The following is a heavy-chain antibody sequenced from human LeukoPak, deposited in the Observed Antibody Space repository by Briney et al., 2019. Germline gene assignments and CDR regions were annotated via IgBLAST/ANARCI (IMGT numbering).Heavy chain of an antibody. D-gene: IGHD3-10*01. CDR3: ARERDGSGTQRGLDY. J-gene: IGHJ4*02. CDR2: IYTSGST. V-gene: IGHV4-61*02. CDR1: GGSISSGSYY. Sequence: KPSETLSLTCTVSGGSISSGSYYWNWIRQPAGKGLEWIGRIYTSGSTNYSPSLKSRVTISVDTSKNQFSLKLSSVTAADTAVYYCARERDGSGTQRGLDYWGQGTLVTVSS.